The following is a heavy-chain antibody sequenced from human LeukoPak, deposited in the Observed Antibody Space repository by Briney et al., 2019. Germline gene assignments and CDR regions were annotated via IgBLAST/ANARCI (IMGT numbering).Heavy chain of an antibody. Sequence: SQTLSLTCTDSGGSISSGGYYWSWIRQHPGKGLEWIGYIYYSGSTYYNPSLKSRVTISVDTSKNQFSLKLSSVTAADTAVYYCARGGHGDYVSEYFDYWGQGTLVTVSS. V-gene: IGHV4-31*03. CDR1: GGSISSGGYY. CDR2: IYYSGST. J-gene: IGHJ4*02. CDR3: ARGGHGDYVSEYFDY. D-gene: IGHD4-17*01.